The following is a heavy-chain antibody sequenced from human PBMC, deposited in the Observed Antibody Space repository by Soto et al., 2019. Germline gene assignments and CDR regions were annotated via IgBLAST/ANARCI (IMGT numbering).Heavy chain of an antibody. J-gene: IGHJ5*02. Sequence: SETLSLTCTVSGGCISSSSYYWGWIRQPPGKGLEWIGSIYYSGSTYYNPSLKSRVTISVDTSKNQFSLKLSSVTAADTAVYYCARNRITIVGVVPDWFDPWGQGTLVTVSS. CDR1: GGCISSSSYY. D-gene: IGHD3-3*01. CDR2: IYYSGST. V-gene: IGHV4-39*01. CDR3: ARNRITIVGVVPDWFDP.